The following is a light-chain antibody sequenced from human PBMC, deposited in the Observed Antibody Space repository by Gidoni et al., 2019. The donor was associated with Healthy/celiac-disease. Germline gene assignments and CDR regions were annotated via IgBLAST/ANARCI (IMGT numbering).Light chain of an antibody. V-gene: IGKV1-33*01. CDR2: DAS. J-gene: IGKJ3*01. CDR3: QQYDNLPLT. Sequence: DIQMTQSPSSLSASVGDRVTSTCQASQDISNYLNWYQQKPGKAPKLLIYDASNLESGVPSRFSGSGSGTDFTFPISSLQPEDIATYYCQQYDNLPLTFGPGTKVDIK. CDR1: QDISNY.